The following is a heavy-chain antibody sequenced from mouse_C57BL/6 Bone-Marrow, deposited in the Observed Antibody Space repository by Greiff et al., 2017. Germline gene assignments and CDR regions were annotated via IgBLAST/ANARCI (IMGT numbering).Heavy chain of an antibody. CDR3: AREAYDGSSSPFAY. Sequence: EVQLQESGPELVKPGASVKIPCKASGYTFTDYNMDWVKQSHGKSLEWIGDINPNNGGTIYNQKFKGKATLTVDKSSSTAYMELRSLTSEDTAVYYCAREAYDGSSSPFAYWGQGTLVTVSA. D-gene: IGHD1-1*01. V-gene: IGHV1-18*01. CDR1: GYTFTDYN. J-gene: IGHJ3*01. CDR2: INPNNGGT.